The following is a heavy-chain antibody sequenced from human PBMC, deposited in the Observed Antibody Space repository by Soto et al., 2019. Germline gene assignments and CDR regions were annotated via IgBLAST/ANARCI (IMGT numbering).Heavy chain of an antibody. CDR3: ARTYDSSGYYLDF. V-gene: IGHV3-21*01. CDR1: GFTFSSYS. J-gene: IGHJ4*02. Sequence: EVQLVESGGGLVKPGGSLRLSCAASGFTFSSYSMNWVRQAPGKGLEWVSSISSSSSYIYYADSVKGRFTISRDNAKNSLYLQMNSLRAEDTAVYYCARTYDSSGYYLDFGGQGTLVTVSS. CDR2: ISSSSSYI. D-gene: IGHD3-22*01.